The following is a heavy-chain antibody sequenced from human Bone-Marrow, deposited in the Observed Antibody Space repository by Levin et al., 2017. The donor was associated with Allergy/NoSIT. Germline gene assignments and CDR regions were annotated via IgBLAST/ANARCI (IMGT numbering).Heavy chain of an antibody. J-gene: IGHJ4*02. D-gene: IGHD6-19*01. CDR1: NGSVTSSTYY. V-gene: IGHV4-61*01. Sequence: SETLSLSCTVSNGSVTSSTYYWTWVRQPPGKGLEWIGSLSHSGGTNYNPSLRSRVTISIDTPKNQVSLNLRSVTATDTAVYHCVRVRGWPPGGLVDNWGQGSLVTVSS. CDR2: LSHSGGT. CDR3: VRVRGWPPGGLVDN.